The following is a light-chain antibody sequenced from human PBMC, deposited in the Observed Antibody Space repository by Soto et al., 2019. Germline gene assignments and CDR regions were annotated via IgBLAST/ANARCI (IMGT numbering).Light chain of an antibody. Sequence: EIQMAHVPSYISSSVGDIFTITCRASQSISSYLNWYQQKPGKAPKLLIYAASSLQSGVPSRFSGSGSGTDFTLTISSLQPEDFATYYCQQSYSTITFGQGTRLEI. CDR3: QQSYSTIT. V-gene: IGKV1-39*01. CDR2: AAS. CDR1: QSISSY. J-gene: IGKJ5*01.